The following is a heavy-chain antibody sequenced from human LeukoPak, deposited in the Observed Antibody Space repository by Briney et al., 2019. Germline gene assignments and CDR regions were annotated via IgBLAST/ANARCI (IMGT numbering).Heavy chain of an antibody. J-gene: IGHJ4*02. CDR2: IYYSGST. V-gene: IGHV4-59*12. Sequence: SETLSLTCTVSGGSISSYYWSWIRQPPGKGLEWIGYIYYSGSTNYNPSLKSRVTISVDTSKNQFSLKLSSVTAADTAVYYCARESAYGSGVDYWGQGTLVTVSS. CDR3: ARESAYGSGVDY. CDR1: GGSISSYY. D-gene: IGHD3-10*01.